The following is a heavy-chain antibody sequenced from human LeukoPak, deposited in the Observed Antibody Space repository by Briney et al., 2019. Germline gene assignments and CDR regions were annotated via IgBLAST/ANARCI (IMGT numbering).Heavy chain of an antibody. J-gene: IGHJ4*02. Sequence: PGGSLRLSCTASGFIFSGSWMARIRQAPGKGLEWVAIIKKDGSEKYYVDSMKGRFTISRDNAKNSLFLQMNSLRAEDTAIYYCTTDTWYSAGHWGQGTLVTVSS. CDR3: TTDTWYSAGH. CDR2: IKKDGSEK. V-gene: IGHV3-7*03. CDR1: GFIFSGSW. D-gene: IGHD2-15*01.